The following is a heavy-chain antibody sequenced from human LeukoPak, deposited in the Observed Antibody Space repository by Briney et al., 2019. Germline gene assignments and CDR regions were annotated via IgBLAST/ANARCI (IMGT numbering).Heavy chain of an antibody. V-gene: IGHV3-7*04. CDR3: ARGATFTIFGVVVPRFDP. CDR2: IKQDGSEK. CDR1: GFTFSSYW. J-gene: IGHJ5*02. D-gene: IGHD3-3*01. Sequence: GGSLRLSCAASGFTFSSYWMSWVRQAPGKGLEWVANIKQDGSEKYYVDSVKGQFTISRDNAKNSLYLQMNSLRAEDTAVYYCARGATFTIFGVVVPRFDPWGQGTLVTVSS.